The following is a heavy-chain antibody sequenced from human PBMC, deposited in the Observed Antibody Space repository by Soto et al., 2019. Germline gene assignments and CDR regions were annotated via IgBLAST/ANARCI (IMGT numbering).Heavy chain of an antibody. J-gene: IGHJ4*02. CDR3: ARDKSPYSSGWHNRHFDY. D-gene: IGHD6-19*01. CDR2: ISYDGSNK. CDR1: GFTFSTYA. Sequence: QVQLVESGGGVVQPGRSLRLSCAASGFTFSTYAMHWVRQAPGKGLEWVAVISYDGSNKYYADSVKGRFTISRDNSKNTLYLQMNSLRAEDTAVYYCARDKSPYSSGWHNRHFDYWGQGTLDPVSS. V-gene: IGHV3-30-3*01.